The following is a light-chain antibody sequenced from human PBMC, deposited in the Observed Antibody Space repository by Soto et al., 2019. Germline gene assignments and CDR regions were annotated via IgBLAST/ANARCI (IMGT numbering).Light chain of an antibody. CDR3: SSYTSSSTLEYV. V-gene: IGLV2-14*01. Sequence: SVLTQPASVSGSPGQSIAISSTGTSSDVGGYNYVSWYQQHPGKAPKLMIYEVSNRPSGVSNRFSGSKSGNTASLTISGLQAEDEADYYCSSYTSSSTLEYVFGTGTKVTVL. J-gene: IGLJ1*01. CDR2: EVS. CDR1: SSDVGGYNY.